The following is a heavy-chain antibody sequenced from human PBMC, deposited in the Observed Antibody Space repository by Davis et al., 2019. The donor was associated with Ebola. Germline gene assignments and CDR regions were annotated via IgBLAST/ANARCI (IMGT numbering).Heavy chain of an antibody. CDR1: GGTFSSYA. CDR3: ARGGEYGDLYYYGMDV. V-gene: IGHV1-69*13. CDR2: IIPIFGTA. Sequence: VKVSCKASGGTFSSYAISWVRPAPGQGLEWMGGIIPIFGTANYAQKFQGRVTITADESTSTAYMELSSLRSEDTAVYYCARGGEYGDLYYYGMDVWGQGTTVTVSS. D-gene: IGHD4-17*01. J-gene: IGHJ6*02.